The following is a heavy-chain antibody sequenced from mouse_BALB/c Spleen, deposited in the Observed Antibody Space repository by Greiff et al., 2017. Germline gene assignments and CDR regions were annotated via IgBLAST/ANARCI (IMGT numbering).Heavy chain of an antibody. CDR2: IFPGSGNT. Sequence: QVQLKQSGPELVKPGASVKISCKASGYSFTSYYIHWVKQRPGQGLEWIGWIFPGSGNTKYNEKFKGKATLTADTSSSTAYMQLSSLTSEDSAVYFCARRDYRYDAGYAMDYWGQGTSVTVSS. CDR1: GYSFTSYY. D-gene: IGHD2-14*01. J-gene: IGHJ4*01. V-gene: IGHV1-66*01. CDR3: ARRDYRYDAGYAMDY.